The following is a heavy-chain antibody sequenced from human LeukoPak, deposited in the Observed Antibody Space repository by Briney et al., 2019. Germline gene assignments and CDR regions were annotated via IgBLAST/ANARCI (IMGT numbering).Heavy chain of an antibody. Sequence: GGSLRLSCAASEFSVSSNYMNWVRQAPGKGLEWVSVIYSDGATFYSDSVKGRFTTSRDSYSNKLFAQMNSLKPEDTGVYYCAGESGLRNGVDVWGLGTTVTVSS. D-gene: IGHD2-8*01. CDR1: EFSVSSNY. CDR3: AGESGLRNGVDV. V-gene: IGHV3-66*02. CDR2: IYSDGAT. J-gene: IGHJ6*02.